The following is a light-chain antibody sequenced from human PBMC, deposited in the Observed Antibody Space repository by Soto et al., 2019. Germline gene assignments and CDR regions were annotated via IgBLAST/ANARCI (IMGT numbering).Light chain of an antibody. CDR2: KAS. V-gene: IGKV1-5*03. Sequence: DIQMTQSPSTLSGSVGDRVTITCRASQTISSWLAWYQKKPGKAPKILIYKASTLKSGVPSRFSGSGSGTEFTLTISRLQTDDFATYYCQHYNSYSEACGQGTKVDIK. CDR1: QTISSW. CDR3: QHYNSYSEA. J-gene: IGKJ1*01.